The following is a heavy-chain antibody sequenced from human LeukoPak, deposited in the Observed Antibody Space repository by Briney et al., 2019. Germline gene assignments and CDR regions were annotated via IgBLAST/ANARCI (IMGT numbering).Heavy chain of an antibody. J-gene: IGHJ4*02. V-gene: IGHV4-34*01. D-gene: IGHD5-18*01. CDR2: INHSGST. CDR3: ARGLGLGYSYGSRSYYFDY. Sequence: PSETLSLTCAVYGGSFSGYYWSWIRQPPGKGLEWIGEINHSGSTNYNPPLKSRVTIPVDTSKNQFSLKLSSVTAADTAVYYCARGLGLGYSYGSRSYYFDYWGQGTLVTVSS. CDR1: GGSFSGYY.